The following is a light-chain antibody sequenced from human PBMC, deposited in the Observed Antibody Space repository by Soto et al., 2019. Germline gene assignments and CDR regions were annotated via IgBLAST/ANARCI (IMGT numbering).Light chain of an antibody. J-gene: IGKJ1*01. CDR1: QNIRSR. Sequence: PMTQSPSTLSASVGDRVTITCRASQNIRSRLAWFQQKPGKAPNLLIYKASTLKSGVPSRFSGSGSGTEFTLTISSLQPDDFATYYCQHYNSYSEAFGQGTKVDI. CDR3: QHYNSYSEA. V-gene: IGKV1-5*03. CDR2: KAS.